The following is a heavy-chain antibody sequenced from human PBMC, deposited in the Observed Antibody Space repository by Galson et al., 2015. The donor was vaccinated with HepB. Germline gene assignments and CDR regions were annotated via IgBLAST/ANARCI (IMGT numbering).Heavy chain of an antibody. V-gene: IGHV3-23*01. D-gene: IGHD4-11*01. Sequence: SLRLSCAASGITFTSYAMSWVRQAPGKGLEWVSGIIGSGGSTYYADSVEGRFTISRDNSKNTLFLQMNNVRAEDTAVYYCAKRRGRMSQFSNHYSDYAMDVWGQGTTVTVSS. CDR2: IIGSGGST. CDR1: GITFTSYA. CDR3: AKRRGRMSQFSNHYSDYAMDV. J-gene: IGHJ6*02.